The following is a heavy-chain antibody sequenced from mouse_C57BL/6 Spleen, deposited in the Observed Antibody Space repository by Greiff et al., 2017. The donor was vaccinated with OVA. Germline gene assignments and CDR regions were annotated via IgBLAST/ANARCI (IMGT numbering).Heavy chain of an antibody. Sequence: EVQLVESGGDLVKPGGSLKLSCAASGFTFSSYGMSWVRQTPDKRLEWVATISSGGSYTYYPDSVKGRFTISRDNAKNTLYLQVSSLQSEDTAMYYCARGHYGGSWTYWYFDVWGTGTTVTVSS. D-gene: IGHD1-1*01. V-gene: IGHV5-6*01. CDR1: GFTFSSYG. CDR3: ARGHYGGSWTYWYFDV. J-gene: IGHJ1*03. CDR2: ISSGGSYT.